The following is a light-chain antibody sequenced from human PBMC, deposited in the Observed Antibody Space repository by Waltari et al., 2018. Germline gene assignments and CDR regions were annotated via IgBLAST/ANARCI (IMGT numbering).Light chain of an antibody. CDR3: QQYYTAPCT. CDR2: WAS. J-gene: IGKJ2*02. Sequence: DIVMTQSPDSLAVSLGERATINCKSSQSVLFSPNNKNYLAWYQQKPVQPPKLLIYWASTRESGVPDRFSGSGSGTDFTLTISSLRAEDVALYYCQQYYTAPCTFGQGTKLEI. V-gene: IGKV4-1*01. CDR1: QSVLFSPNNKNY.